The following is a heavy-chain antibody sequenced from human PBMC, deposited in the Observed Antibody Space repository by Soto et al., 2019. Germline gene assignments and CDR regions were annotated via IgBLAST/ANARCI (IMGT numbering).Heavy chain of an antibody. Sequence: GASVKVSCKASGGTFSSYAISWVRQAPGQGLEWMGGIIPIFGTANYAQKFQGRVTITADESTSTAYMELSSLRSEDTAVYYCARDAREMATINYFDYWGQGTLVTVSS. J-gene: IGHJ4*02. CDR3: ARDAREMATINYFDY. CDR1: GGTFSSYA. V-gene: IGHV1-69*13. CDR2: IIPIFGTA. D-gene: IGHD5-12*01.